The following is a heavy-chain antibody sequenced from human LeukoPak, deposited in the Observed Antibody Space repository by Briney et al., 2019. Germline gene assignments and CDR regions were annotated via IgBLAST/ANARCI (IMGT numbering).Heavy chain of an antibody. CDR2: INAGNGNT. CDR1: GYTFTIYA. Sequence: ASVKVSCKASGYTFTIYAMHWVRQPPGQRLEWMGWINAGNGNTKYSQKFQGRVTITRDTSASTAYMELRSLRSEDTAVYYCARRDSSGWYVFDYWGQGTLVTVSS. V-gene: IGHV1-3*01. D-gene: IGHD6-19*01. J-gene: IGHJ4*02. CDR3: ARRDSSGWYVFDY.